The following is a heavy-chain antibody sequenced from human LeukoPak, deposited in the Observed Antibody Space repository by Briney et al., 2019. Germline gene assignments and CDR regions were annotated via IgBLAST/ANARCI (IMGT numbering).Heavy chain of an antibody. J-gene: IGHJ4*02. CDR3: ARSYDILTDYYIR. CDR2: IIPIFGTA. Sequence: GASVKVSCKASGGTFSSYAISWVRQAPGQGLEWMGGIIPIFGTANYAQKFQGRVTITADESTSTAYMELSSLGSEDTAVYYCARSYDILTDYYIRWGQGTLVTVSS. D-gene: IGHD3-9*01. CDR1: GGTFSSYA. V-gene: IGHV1-69*13.